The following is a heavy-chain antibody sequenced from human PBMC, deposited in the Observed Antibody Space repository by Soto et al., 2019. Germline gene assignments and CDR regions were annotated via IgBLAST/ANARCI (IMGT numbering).Heavy chain of an antibody. V-gene: IGHV1-69*13. D-gene: IGHD4-4*01. J-gene: IGHJ6*02. CDR2: IIPIFGTA. Sequence: ASVKVSCKASGGTFSSYAISWVRQAPGQGLEWMGGIIPIFGTANYAQKFQGRVTITADESTSTAYMELSSLRSEDTAVYYCARLPTVAANYYYGMDVWGQGTTVTVSS. CDR1: GGTFSSYA. CDR3: ARLPTVAANYYYGMDV.